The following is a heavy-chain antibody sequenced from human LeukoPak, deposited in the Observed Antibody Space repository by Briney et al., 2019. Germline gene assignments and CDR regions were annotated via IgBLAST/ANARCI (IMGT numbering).Heavy chain of an antibody. V-gene: IGHV3-9*01. CDR3: AKDTHSGWYGMDV. CDR1: GFTFDDYA. Sequence: PGRSLRLSCAASGFTFDDYAMHWVRQAPGKGLEWVSGISWNSGIIGYADSVKGRFTISRDNAKNSLYLQMNSLRAEDTALYYCAKDTHSGWYGMDVWGQGTTVTVSS. D-gene: IGHD6-19*01. J-gene: IGHJ6*02. CDR2: ISWNSGII.